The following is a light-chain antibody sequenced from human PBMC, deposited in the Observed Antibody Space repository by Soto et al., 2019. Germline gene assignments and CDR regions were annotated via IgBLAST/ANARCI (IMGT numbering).Light chain of an antibody. V-gene: IGLV2-14*01. J-gene: IGLJ1*01. CDR1: SSEVGGYNY. CDR3: SSYTSSSTPYV. CDR2: DVS. Sequence: SVLTQPASVSGSPGQSITISCTGTSSEVGGYNYVSWYQQHPGKAPKLMIYDVSSRPSGVSNRFSGAKSGNTASLTISGLQTEDEADYYCSSYTSSSTPYVFGTGTKVTVL.